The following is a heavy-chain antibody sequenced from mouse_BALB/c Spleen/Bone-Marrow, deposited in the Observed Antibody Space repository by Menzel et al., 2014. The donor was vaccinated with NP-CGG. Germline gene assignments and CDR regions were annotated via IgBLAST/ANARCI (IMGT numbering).Heavy chain of an antibody. D-gene: IGHD1-1*01. V-gene: IGHV1-31*01. Sequence: VQLQQSGPELVKPGASVKISCKASGYSFTGYYMHWVKQSHVKSLEWIGRINPYNGATSYNQNFKDKASLTVDKSSSTAYMELHSLTSEDSAAYYCARGIYYGGYFDYWGQGTTLTVSS. J-gene: IGHJ2*01. CDR2: INPYNGAT. CDR3: ARGIYYGGYFDY. CDR1: GYSFTGYY.